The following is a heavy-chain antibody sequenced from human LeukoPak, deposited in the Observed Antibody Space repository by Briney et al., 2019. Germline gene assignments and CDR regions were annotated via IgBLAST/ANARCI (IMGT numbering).Heavy chain of an antibody. Sequence: GGSLRLSCAASGFTFSGHWMSWVRQAPGKGLEWVASIRQDGSEKHYVDSVEGRFTISRDNAKNSLHLQMNSLRAKDTAVYYCAKGSSRPPNAFDIWGQGTLVTVSS. D-gene: IGHD6-6*01. CDR3: AKGSSRPPNAFDI. J-gene: IGHJ3*02. CDR1: GFTFSGHW. CDR2: IRQDGSEK. V-gene: IGHV3-7*01.